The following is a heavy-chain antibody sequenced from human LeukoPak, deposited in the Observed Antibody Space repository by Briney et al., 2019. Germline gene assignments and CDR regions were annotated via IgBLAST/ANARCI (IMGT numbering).Heavy chain of an antibody. CDR2: MNPNSGNT. V-gene: IGHV1-8*01. CDR3: ASLCRSGGSCYFNY. J-gene: IGHJ4*02. Sequence: GASVTVSCKASGYTFTSYDINWVRQATGQGLEWMGWMNPNSGNTGYAQKFQGRVTMTRNTSISTAYMELSSLRSEDTAVYYCASLCRSGGSCYFNYWGQGTLVTVSS. D-gene: IGHD2-15*01. CDR1: GYTFTSYD.